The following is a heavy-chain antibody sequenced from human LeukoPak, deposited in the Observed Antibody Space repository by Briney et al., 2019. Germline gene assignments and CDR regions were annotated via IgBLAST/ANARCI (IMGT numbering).Heavy chain of an antibody. Sequence: GGSLRLSCAASGFTLDVYTMHWVRQAPAKGMERVSLISWDGGSTYYADSVKGRFTISRDNSKNSLYLQMNSLRAEDTALYYCAKDGKSYFDYWGQGTLVTVSS. CDR1: GFTLDVYT. CDR2: ISWDGGST. V-gene: IGHV3-43D*03. CDR3: AKDGKSYFDY. J-gene: IGHJ4*02.